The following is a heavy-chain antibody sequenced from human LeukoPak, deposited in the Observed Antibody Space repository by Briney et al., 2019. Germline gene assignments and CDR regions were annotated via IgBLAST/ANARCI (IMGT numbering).Heavy chain of an antibody. CDR1: GYTFTGYY. V-gene: IGHV1-2*02. D-gene: IGHD2-2*01. Sequence: GASVKVSCKASGYTFTGYYMHWVRQAPGQGLEWMGWINPNSGGTNYAQKFQGRVTMTRDTSISTAYMELSRLRSDDTAVYYCARSKFGKYQPSYYFDYWGQGTLVTVSS. CDR2: INPNSGGT. J-gene: IGHJ4*02. CDR3: ARSKFGKYQPSYYFDY.